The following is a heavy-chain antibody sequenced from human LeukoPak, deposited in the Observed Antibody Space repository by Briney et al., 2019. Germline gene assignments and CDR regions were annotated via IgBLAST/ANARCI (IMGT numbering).Heavy chain of an antibody. D-gene: IGHD6-19*01. V-gene: IGHV7-4-1*02. J-gene: IGHJ5*02. CDR2: INTNTGNP. CDR3: ARDTSGWYFPRFDP. Sequence: ASVKVSCKASGYTFTNYPLNWVRQAPGQGLEWMGWINTNTGNPTYAQGFTGQFVFSLDTSVSTAYLQISSLKAEDTAIYFCARDTSGWYFPRFDPWGQGTLVTVSS. CDR1: GYTFTNYP.